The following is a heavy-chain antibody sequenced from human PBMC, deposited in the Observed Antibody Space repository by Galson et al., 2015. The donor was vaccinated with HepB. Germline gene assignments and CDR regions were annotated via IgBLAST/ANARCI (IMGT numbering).Heavy chain of an antibody. V-gene: IGHV3-7*01. CDR1: GFTFNTYW. CDR2: MKADGSER. CDR3: GSRWADY. J-gene: IGHJ4*02. Sequence: LRLSCAASGFTFNTYWMTWIRQAPGKGLEWVANMKADGSERHYVDSVRGRFTISRDNAKNSLYLQMNSLRAEDTAVCYCGSRWADYWGQGTLVTVSS. D-gene: IGHD4-23*01.